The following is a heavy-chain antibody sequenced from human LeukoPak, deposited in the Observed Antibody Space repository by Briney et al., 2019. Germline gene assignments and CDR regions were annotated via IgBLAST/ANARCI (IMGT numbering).Heavy chain of an antibody. J-gene: IGHJ5*02. Sequence: PSETLSLTCAVYGRSFSGYYWRWIRQPPGKGLEWIGEINHSGSTNHNPSLKSRVTISVDTSKNQFSLKLSSVTAADTAVYYCARAKIYYDSSGYYLKRRYNWLDPWGQGTLVTVSS. CDR3: ARAKIYYDSSGYYLKRRYNWLDP. V-gene: IGHV4-34*01. CDR1: GRSFSGYY. D-gene: IGHD3-22*01. CDR2: INHSGST.